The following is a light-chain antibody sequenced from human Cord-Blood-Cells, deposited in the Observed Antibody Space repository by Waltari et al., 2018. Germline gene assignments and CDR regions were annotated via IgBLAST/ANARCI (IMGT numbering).Light chain of an antibody. CDR2: AAS. V-gene: IGKV1-39*01. Sequence: DIQMTQSTSSLSASVGDRVPITCRASQSISSYLNWYQQKPGKAPKLLIYAASSLQSGVPSRFSGSGSGTDFTLTISRLQPEDFATYYCQQSYSTPFTFGPGTKVDIK. J-gene: IGKJ3*01. CDR1: QSISSY. CDR3: QQSYSTPFT.